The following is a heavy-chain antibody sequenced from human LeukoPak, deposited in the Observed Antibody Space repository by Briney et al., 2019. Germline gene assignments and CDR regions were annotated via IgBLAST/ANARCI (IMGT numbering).Heavy chain of an antibody. CDR2: IYYSGST. V-gene: IGHV4-59*01. CDR1: GGSISSYY. J-gene: IGHJ6*03. CDR3: ARGAYCGGDCYSSFGYYYMDV. D-gene: IGHD2-21*02. Sequence: PSETLSLTCTVSGGSISSYYWSWIRQPPGKGLEWIGYIYYSGSTNYNPSLKSRVTISVDTSKNQFSLKLSSVTAADTAVYYCARGAYCGGDCYSSFGYYYMDVWGKGTTVTVSS.